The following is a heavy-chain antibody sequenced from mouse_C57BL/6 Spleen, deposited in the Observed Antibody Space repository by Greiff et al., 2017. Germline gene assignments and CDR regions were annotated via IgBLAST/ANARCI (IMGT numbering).Heavy chain of an antibody. Sequence: EVQLVESGGGLVQPGGSLSLSCAASGFTFTDYYMSWVRQPPGKALEWLGFIRNKANGYTTEYSASGKGRFTISRDNSQSILYLQMNALRAEDSATYYCARYYYGDDGDYAMDYWGQGTSVTVSS. D-gene: IGHD2-2*01. J-gene: IGHJ4*01. CDR1: GFTFTDYY. CDR3: ARYYYGDDGDYAMDY. V-gene: IGHV7-3*01. CDR2: IRNKANGYTT.